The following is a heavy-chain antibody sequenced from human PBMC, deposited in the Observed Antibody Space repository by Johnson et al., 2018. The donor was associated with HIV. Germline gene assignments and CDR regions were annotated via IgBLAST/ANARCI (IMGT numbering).Heavy chain of an antibody. D-gene: IGHD4-23*01. Sequence: QVQLVESGGGVVQPGRSLRLSCVVSGVTFSGSVMHWVRQAPGKGLEWVASISLDGRNTHYADSLKGRFIISRDNSDNSLSLQMNSLRPEDTAVYYCARARWRVDDAFDIWGQGTMVTVSS. CDR1: GVTFSGSV. V-gene: IGHV3-30-3*01. J-gene: IGHJ3*02. CDR2: ISLDGRNT. CDR3: ARARWRVDDAFDI.